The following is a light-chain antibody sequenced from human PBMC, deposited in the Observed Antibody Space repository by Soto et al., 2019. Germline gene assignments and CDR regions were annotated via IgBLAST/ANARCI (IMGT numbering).Light chain of an antibody. J-gene: IGKJ5*01. CDR3: QQRSNWPIT. Sequence: DIVLTQSPATLSLSPAEMATLACRASQTIDTYLAWYQQKPGKAPRLLIYEASNRATGIPARFSGSGSETDFTLTISSLEPEDFAVYHCQQRSNWPITFGQGTRLEIK. CDR2: EAS. V-gene: IGKV3-11*01. CDR1: QTIDTY.